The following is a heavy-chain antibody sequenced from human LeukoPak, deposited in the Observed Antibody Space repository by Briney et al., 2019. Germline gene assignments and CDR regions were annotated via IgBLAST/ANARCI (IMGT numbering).Heavy chain of an antibody. J-gene: IGHJ6*02. CDR3: ARVEQQPRAVCGMDV. D-gene: IGHD6-13*01. CDR1: GFTFNTYS. Sequence: GGSLRLSCAASGFTFNTYSMNWVRQAPGKGLEWVSHISSSSSTIYHADSVKGRFTISRDNAKTSLYLQMNSLRDEDTAVYYCARVEQQPRAVCGMDVWGPGTTVTVSS. V-gene: IGHV3-48*02. CDR2: ISSSSSTI.